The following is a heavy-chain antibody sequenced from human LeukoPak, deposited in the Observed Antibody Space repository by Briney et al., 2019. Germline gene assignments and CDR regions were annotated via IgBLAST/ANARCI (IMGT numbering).Heavy chain of an antibody. Sequence: GGSLRLSCAASGFTFSSYSMNWVRQAPGKGLEWVSSISSSSSYIYYADSVKGRFTISRDNAKNSLYLQMNSLRAEDTAVYYCARDLSRGITGTRGYWGQGTLVTVSS. J-gene: IGHJ4*02. CDR2: ISSSSSYI. V-gene: IGHV3-21*01. CDR3: ARDLSRGITGTRGY. CDR1: GFTFSSYS. D-gene: IGHD1-7*01.